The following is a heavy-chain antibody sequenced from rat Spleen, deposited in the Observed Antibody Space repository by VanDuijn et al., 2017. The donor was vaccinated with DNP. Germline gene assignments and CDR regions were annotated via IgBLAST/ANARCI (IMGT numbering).Heavy chain of an antibody. J-gene: IGHJ4*01. CDR2: ISYDGSRT. CDR3: ASPVPSGHYVMDA. V-gene: IGHV5-29*01. Sequence: EVQLVESGGGLVQPGRSLKLSCAASGFTFSNYGMVWVRQAPKKGLEWVATISYDGSRTYYRDSVKGRFTISRDNAKSTLYLQMDSLRSEDTATYYCASPVPSGHYVMDAWGQGTSVTVSS. CDR1: GFTFSNYG. D-gene: IGHD4-3*01.